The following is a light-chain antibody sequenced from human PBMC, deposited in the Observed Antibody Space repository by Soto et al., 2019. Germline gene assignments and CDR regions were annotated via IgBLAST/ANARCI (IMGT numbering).Light chain of an antibody. CDR2: GAS. CDR1: QSFRFNY. J-gene: IGKJ1*01. V-gene: IGKV3-20*01. CDR3: QLYLSAPWT. Sequence: EIVLTQSPGTLSLSPGERATLSCRASQSFRFNYLAWYRQKPGQAPRLLIYGASTRATGIPDRFSGSGSGTDFTLTISRLEPEDFAVYYCQLYLSAPWTFGQGTRVEI.